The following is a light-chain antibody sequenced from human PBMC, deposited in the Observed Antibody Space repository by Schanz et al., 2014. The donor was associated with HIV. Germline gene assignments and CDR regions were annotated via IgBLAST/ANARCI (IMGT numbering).Light chain of an antibody. J-gene: IGKJ3*01. CDR3: QQLNSYPRGFT. Sequence: DIQMTQSPSTLSASVGDRISLTCRASQSVSTWLAWYQQKPGKAPKLLIYAASTLQSGVPSRFSGSGSGTDFTLTISSLQPEDFATYYCQQLNSYPRGFTFGPGTKVDIK. CDR1: QSVSTW. CDR2: AAS. V-gene: IGKV1-5*01.